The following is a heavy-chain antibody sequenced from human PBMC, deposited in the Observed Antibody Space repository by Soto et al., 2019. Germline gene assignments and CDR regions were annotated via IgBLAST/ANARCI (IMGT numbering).Heavy chain of an antibody. Sequence: ASVKVSCKASGYTFTSYYMHWVRQAPGQGLEWMGIINPSGGSTSYAQKFQGRVTMTRDTSTSTVYMELSSLRSEDTAVYYCARDGRSSNSSGWYYFDYCGQGTPVTVSS. V-gene: IGHV1-46*01. J-gene: IGHJ4*02. D-gene: IGHD6-19*01. CDR1: GYTFTSYY. CDR3: ARDGRSSNSSGWYYFDY. CDR2: INPSGGST.